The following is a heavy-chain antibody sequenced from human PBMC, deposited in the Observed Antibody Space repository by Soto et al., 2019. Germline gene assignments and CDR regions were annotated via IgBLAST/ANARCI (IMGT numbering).Heavy chain of an antibody. CDR3: ARGSYSGYGLDYYYHYMEV. CDR1: GFTFSDYY. CDR2: ISSSDSTI. Sequence: QVLLVESGGGLVKPGGSLRLSCAASGFTFSDYYMNWIRQAPGKGLEWVSSISSSDSTIYYADSVKGRFTISRDNAKSSLFLQMNSLRAEDTAVYYCARGSYSGYGLDYYYHYMEVWGKGTTVTVSS. D-gene: IGHD5-12*01. J-gene: IGHJ6*03. V-gene: IGHV3-11*01.